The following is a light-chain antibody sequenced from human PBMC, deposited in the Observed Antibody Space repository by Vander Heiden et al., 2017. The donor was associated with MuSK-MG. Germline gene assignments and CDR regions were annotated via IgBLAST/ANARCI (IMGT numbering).Light chain of an antibody. CDR3: SSFTSSTTPFV. CDR2: EVT. CDR1: SSDVGSYNL. J-gene: IGLJ1*01. V-gene: IGLV2-14*02. Sequence: QSALTQPASVSGSPGPSITISCTGTSSDVGSYNLVSWYQQHPGKAPKLMISEVTKRPSGVSNRFSGSKSGNTASLTISGLQADDEADYYCSSFTSSTTPFVFGTGTKVTVL.